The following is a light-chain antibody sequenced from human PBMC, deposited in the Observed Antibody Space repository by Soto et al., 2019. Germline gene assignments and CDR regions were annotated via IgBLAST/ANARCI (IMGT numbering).Light chain of an antibody. CDR2: EVS. CDR3: SSYRSGSTVV. J-gene: IGLJ2*01. CDR1: SSEVGSYNR. V-gene: IGLV2-18*02. Sequence: QSALTQPPSVSGSPGQSGTISCTGTSSEVGSYNRVSWYQQPPGTDPHLMIYEVSNRPSGVPDRFSGSKSGNTASLTIAGLLAEDEADYDFSSYRSGSTVVFGGGTKLAV.